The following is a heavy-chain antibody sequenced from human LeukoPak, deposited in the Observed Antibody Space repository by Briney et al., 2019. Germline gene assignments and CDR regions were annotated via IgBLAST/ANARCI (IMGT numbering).Heavy chain of an antibody. D-gene: IGHD3-10*01. CDR2: IIPIFGTA. J-gene: IGHJ5*02. CDR1: GYTFTSYG. CDR3: AREGSSYYGSGSYYKGYNWFDP. Sequence: VASVKVSCKASGYTFTSYGISWVRQAPGQGLEWMGGIIPIFGTANYAQKFQGRVTITADESTSTAYMELSSLRSEDTAVYYCAREGSSYYGSGSYYKGYNWFDPWGQGTLVTVSS. V-gene: IGHV1-69*13.